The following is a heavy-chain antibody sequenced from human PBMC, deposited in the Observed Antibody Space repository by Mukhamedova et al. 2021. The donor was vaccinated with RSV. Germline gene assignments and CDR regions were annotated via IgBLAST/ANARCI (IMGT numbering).Heavy chain of an antibody. J-gene: IGHJ4*02. D-gene: IGHD3-10*02. V-gene: IGHV3-33*01. Sequence: WFDGSNKYYADSVKGRFTISRDNSKNTIYLQMNSLRAEDTAVYYCARDMSTHFDYWGQGTLVTVSS. CDR2: WFDGSNK. CDR3: ARDMSTHFDY.